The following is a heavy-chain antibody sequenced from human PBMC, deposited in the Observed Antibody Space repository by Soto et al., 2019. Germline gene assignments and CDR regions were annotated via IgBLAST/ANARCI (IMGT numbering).Heavy chain of an antibody. CDR1: GYTFTSYG. J-gene: IGHJ3*02. D-gene: IGHD6-6*01. CDR2: ISAYNGNT. CDR3: AEDAPYSRSSKGGAFDI. V-gene: IGHV1-18*01. Sequence: QVQLVQSGAEVKKPGASVKVSCKASGYTFTSYGISWVRQAPGQGLEWMGWISAYNGNTNYAQKLQGRVTMTTDTSTKQGYKELRSLRSDDPAVYYCAEDAPYSRSSKGGAFDIWGQGTMVTVSS.